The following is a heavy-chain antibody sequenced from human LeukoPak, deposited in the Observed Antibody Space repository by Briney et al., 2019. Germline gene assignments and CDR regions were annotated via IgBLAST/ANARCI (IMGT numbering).Heavy chain of an antibody. D-gene: IGHD3-3*01. Sequence: PGGSLRLSCAASGFTFSDYEMSWVRQAPGKGLEWISYLRGSGDTIKYADSVKGRFTISRDNAENSLYLQMNSLRAEDTAVYYCARSYDSFRGQKFFDSWGQGTLVTVSS. V-gene: IGHV3-48*03. J-gene: IGHJ4*02. CDR2: LRGSGDTI. CDR3: ARSYDSFRGQKFFDS. CDR1: GFTFSDYE.